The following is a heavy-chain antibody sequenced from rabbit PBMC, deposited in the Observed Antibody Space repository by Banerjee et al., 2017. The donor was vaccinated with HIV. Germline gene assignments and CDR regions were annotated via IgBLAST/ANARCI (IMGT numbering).Heavy chain of an antibody. V-gene: IGHV1S45*01. CDR1: GFSFSSGYW. CDR2: IGAGSGAT. D-gene: IGHD4-1*01. J-gene: IGHJ4*01. CDR3: ARDLAGVAGWNFNL. Sequence: QEQLVESGGGLVQPGASLTLTCTASGFSFSSGYWICWVRQAPGKGLEWIGCIGAGSGATYYASWAKGRFTISKTSSTTVTLQMTSLTAADTATYFCARDLAGVAGWNFNLWGQGTLVTVS.